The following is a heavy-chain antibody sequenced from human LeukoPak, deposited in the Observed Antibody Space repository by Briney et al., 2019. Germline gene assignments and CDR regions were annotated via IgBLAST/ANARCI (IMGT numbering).Heavy chain of an antibody. CDR2: IGIRGDA. CDR3: ARSSGWSFAFDY. D-gene: IGHD6-19*01. J-gene: IGHJ4*02. CDR1: GFTFIDYD. Sequence: GGSLRLSCAASGFTFIDYDMPWVRQVIGKGLEWVSAIGIRGDAHYSGSVKGRFTTSRDNSKNTLYLQMNSLRAEDTAVYYCARSSGWSFAFDYSGQGTLVTVSS. V-gene: IGHV3-13*01.